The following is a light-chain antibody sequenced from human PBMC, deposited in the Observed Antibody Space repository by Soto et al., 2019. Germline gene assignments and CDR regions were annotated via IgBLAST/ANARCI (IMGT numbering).Light chain of an antibody. CDR1: QGISSY. J-gene: IGKJ1*01. V-gene: IGKV1-8*01. CDR2: AAS. CDR3: QQYYSYPWT. Sequence: AIRMTQSPSSLSASTGDRVTITCRASQGISSYLAWYQQKPGKAPKLLIYAASTLQSGVPSRLSGSGSGTDFTLTIRCLQSEDFATYYCQQYYSYPWTFGQGTKVEIK.